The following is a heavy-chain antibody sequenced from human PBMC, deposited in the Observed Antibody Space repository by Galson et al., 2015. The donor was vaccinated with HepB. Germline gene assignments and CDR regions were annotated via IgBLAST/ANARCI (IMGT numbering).Heavy chain of an antibody. V-gene: IGHV4-31*03. CDR2: MFYSGTT. CDR1: GDSVNSGHYY. J-gene: IGHJ5*02. Sequence: TLSLTCSVFGDSVNSGHYYWNWIRQHPGQGLEWLGYMFYSGTTYYNPSLNGRLTVSLDTSKNQFSLRLRSVTAADTAVYYCASTYCGGDCDTTPYWFDPRGQGILVTVSS. CDR3: ASTYCGGDCDTTPYWFDP. D-gene: IGHD2-21*02.